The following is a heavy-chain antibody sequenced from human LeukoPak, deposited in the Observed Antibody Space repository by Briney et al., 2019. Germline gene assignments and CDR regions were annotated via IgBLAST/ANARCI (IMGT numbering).Heavy chain of an antibody. J-gene: IGHJ4*02. V-gene: IGHV4-31*03. CDR1: GGSIRSGGYY. CDR2: IYYSGRT. Sequence: PSETLSLTCTVSGGSIRSGGYYWSWVRQHPGKGLEWVGYIYYSGRTYYNTSLKSRLTISADTSKNQFSLKMSSVTAADTAVYYCARVYGDYPSYFDLWGQGTLVAVSS. CDR3: ARVYGDYPSYFDL. D-gene: IGHD4-17*01.